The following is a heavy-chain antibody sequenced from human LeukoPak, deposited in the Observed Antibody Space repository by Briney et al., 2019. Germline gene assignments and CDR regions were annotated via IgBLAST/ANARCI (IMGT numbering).Heavy chain of an antibody. Sequence: PSGTLSLTCTVSGGSISSYYWSWIRQPAGKGLEWIGRIYTSGSTSYNPSLKSRVTMSVDMSKNQFSLKLSSVTAADTAVYYCARDTYGSGSYTWIYWGQGTLVTVSS. D-gene: IGHD3-10*01. CDR1: GGSISSYY. CDR2: IYTSGST. J-gene: IGHJ4*02. CDR3: ARDTYGSGSYTWIY. V-gene: IGHV4-4*07.